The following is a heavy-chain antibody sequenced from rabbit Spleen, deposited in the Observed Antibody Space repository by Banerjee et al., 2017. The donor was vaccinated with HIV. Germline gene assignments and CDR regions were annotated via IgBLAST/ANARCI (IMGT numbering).Heavy chain of an antibody. D-gene: IGHD2-1*01. V-gene: IGHV1S43*01. Sequence: QSLEESGGDLVKPGASLTLTCKASGIDFSTYYYMCWVRQAPGKGLEWIACIVTVSANTYYASWAKGRFTITRSTSLNTVTLQMTSLTAADTATYFCVRGSAAMTMVITGFYFNLWGQGTLVTVS. CDR1: GIDFSTYYY. CDR3: VRGSAAMTMVITGFYFNL. J-gene: IGHJ4*01. CDR2: IVTVSANT.